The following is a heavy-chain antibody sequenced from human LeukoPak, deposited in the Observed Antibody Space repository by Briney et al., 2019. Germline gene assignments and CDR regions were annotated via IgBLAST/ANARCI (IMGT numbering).Heavy chain of an antibody. CDR3: ARGSGYYDFWSGYSTNWFDP. Sequence: SETLSLTCTVSGGSISSGGYYWSWIRQHPGKGLEWIGYIYYSGSTYYNPSLKSRVTISVDTSRNQFSLKLSSVTAADTAVYYCARGSGYYDFWSGYSTNWFDPWGQGTLVTVSS. J-gene: IGHJ5*02. CDR2: IYYSGST. CDR1: GGSISSGGYY. D-gene: IGHD3-3*01. V-gene: IGHV4-31*03.